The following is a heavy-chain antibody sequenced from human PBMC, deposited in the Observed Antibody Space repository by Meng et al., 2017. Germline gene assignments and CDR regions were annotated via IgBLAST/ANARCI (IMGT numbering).Heavy chain of an antibody. CDR2: INPKSGDT. V-gene: IGHV1-2*06. Sequence: QLLLGQSGVEVKNTGATVQDSCKPSDYNFPDYYIHVCRRSPGRGLELMGRINPKSGDTHYAQKFQARVTMTGDTSISTAYMELSGLRSDDTAMYYCARDEDISAAGKLFGDYWGQGTLVTVSS. D-gene: IGHD6-25*01. CDR1: DYNFPDYY. J-gene: IGHJ4*02. CDR3: ARDEDISAAGKLFGDY.